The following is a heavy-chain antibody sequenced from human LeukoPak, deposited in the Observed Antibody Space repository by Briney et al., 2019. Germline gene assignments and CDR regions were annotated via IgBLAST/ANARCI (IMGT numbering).Heavy chain of an antibody. CDR1: GYTFTSYY. V-gene: IGHV1-46*01. J-gene: IGHJ4*02. Sequence: ASVKVSCKASGYTFTSYYMHWVRQAPGQGLEWMGIINPSGGSTSYAQKFQGRVTMTRDTSTSTVYMELSSLRSEDTAVYYCARSYDSSGYYTLVTDYWGQGTLVTVSS. CDR3: ARSYDSSGYYTLVTDY. D-gene: IGHD3-22*01. CDR2: INPSGGST.